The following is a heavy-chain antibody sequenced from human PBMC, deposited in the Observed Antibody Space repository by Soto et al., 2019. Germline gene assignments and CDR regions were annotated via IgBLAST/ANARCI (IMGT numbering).Heavy chain of an antibody. CDR1: GYTFTGYY. D-gene: IGHD1-26*01. Sequence: ASVKVSCKASGYTFTGYYMHWVRQAPGQGLEWMGWINPNSGGTNYAQKFQGWVTMTSDTSISTAYMELSRLRSDDTAVYYCARISYSGSYYEYWGQGTLVTVSS. J-gene: IGHJ4*02. CDR2: INPNSGGT. V-gene: IGHV1-2*04. CDR3: ARISYSGSYYEY.